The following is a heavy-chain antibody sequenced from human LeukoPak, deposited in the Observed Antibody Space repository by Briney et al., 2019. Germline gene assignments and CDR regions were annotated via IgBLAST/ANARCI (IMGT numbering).Heavy chain of an antibody. CDR3: MRGGGNSWFDY. J-gene: IGHJ4*02. Sequence: ASVKVSCKASGYTFTRHYFHWVRQAPGQGLEWMGWINPNSGDTNFAQKFQGRVTMPRATYISTVYMELTSLRSDDTALYYCMRGGGNSWFDYWGQGTLVSVSS. V-gene: IGHV1-2*02. CDR1: GYTFTRHY. D-gene: IGHD6-13*01. CDR2: INPNSGDT.